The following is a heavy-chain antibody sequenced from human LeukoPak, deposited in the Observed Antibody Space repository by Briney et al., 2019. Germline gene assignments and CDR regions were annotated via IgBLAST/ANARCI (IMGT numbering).Heavy chain of an antibody. D-gene: IGHD3-22*01. CDR1: GGSISGYY. Sequence: SETLSLTCTVSGGSISGYYWSWVRQPPGKGLEWIGEIYHSGSTNYNPSLKSRVTISVDKSKNQFSLKLSSVTAADTAVYYCASFTRDLKGSYYDSSGLIPYYFDYWGQGTLVTVSS. CDR3: ASFTRDLKGSYYDSSGLIPYYFDY. V-gene: IGHV4-34*01. J-gene: IGHJ4*02. CDR2: IYHSGST.